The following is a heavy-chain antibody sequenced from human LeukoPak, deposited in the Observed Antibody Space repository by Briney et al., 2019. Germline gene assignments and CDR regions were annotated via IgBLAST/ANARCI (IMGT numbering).Heavy chain of an antibody. V-gene: IGHV3-74*01. Sequence: GESLRLSCAASGFSFNRYWRHWVRQVPGKGPVWVSRINNDGSSTNYADSVRGRFTISRDNAKSMMYLQMNSLTVEDTAVYYCARGGDGSNYMFNYWGQGTLVTVSS. CDR1: GFSFNRYW. D-gene: IGHD5-24*01. J-gene: IGHJ4*02. CDR3: ARGGDGSNYMFNY. CDR2: INNDGSST.